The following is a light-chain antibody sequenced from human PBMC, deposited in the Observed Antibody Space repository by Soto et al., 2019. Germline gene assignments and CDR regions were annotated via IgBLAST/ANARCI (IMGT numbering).Light chain of an antibody. Sequence: DIQMTQSPSSLSASVGDRVTITCRASQTISTYMNWYQQKQGKAPRLLIYDASSLLRGVPSRFSGSGSGTDFTLTIASLQPEDFSTYYCQQSDSTPYTFGQGTKVEI. V-gene: IGKV1-39*01. CDR1: QTISTY. CDR3: QQSDSTPYT. J-gene: IGKJ2*01. CDR2: DAS.